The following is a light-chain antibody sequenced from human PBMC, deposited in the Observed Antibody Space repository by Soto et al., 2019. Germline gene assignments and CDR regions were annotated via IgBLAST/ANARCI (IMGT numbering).Light chain of an antibody. J-gene: IGKJ1*01. CDR1: QSVSSTF. Sequence: EIVLTQSPGTLSLSPGERATLSCRASQSVSSTFLAWYQQKPGQAPRVLIYGASTRATGIPDRFSGSGSGTDFPLTIRRLEPEDFAFYYCQQYERSRTFGQGTQVEMK. V-gene: IGKV3-20*01. CDR2: GAS. CDR3: QQYERSRT.